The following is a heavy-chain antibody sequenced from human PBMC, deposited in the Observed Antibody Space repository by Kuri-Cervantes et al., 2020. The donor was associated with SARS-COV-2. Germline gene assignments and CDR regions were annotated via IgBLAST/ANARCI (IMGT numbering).Heavy chain of an antibody. J-gene: IGHJ3*02. V-gene: IGHV4-34*01. CDR1: GGSISSYY. D-gene: IGHD1-20*01. Sequence: GSLRLSCTVSGGSISSYYWSWIRQPPGKGLEWVGEINHSGRTKYNPSLQNRIIISVDPSKKQFSVRLRSVTAADTAVYYCASGITGPAAFLGFDIWGQGTMVTVSS. CDR2: INHSGRT. CDR3: ASGITGPAAFLGFDI.